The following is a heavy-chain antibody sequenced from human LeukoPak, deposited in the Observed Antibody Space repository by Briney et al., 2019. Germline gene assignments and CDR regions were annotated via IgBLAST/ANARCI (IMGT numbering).Heavy chain of an antibody. Sequence: ASVKVSCKASGYTFTSYDITWVRQATGQGLEWMGWMNPNSGNTGYAQKFQGRVTMTRNTSISTAYMELSSLRSEDTAVYYCARDGYYDFWSGSTQFNWFDPWGQGTLVTVSS. CDR3: ARDGYYDFWSGSTQFNWFDP. D-gene: IGHD3-3*01. J-gene: IGHJ5*02. V-gene: IGHV1-8*01. CDR2: MNPNSGNT. CDR1: GYTFTSYD.